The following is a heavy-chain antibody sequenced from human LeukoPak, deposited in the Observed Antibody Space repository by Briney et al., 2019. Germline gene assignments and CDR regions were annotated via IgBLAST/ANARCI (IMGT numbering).Heavy chain of an antibody. Sequence: GASVKVSCKASGYTFTGYYMHWVRQAPGQGREWIGWIDPNSGGTKYGQKFRGRVTMTRDTSIRTAYMELTRLTSDDTAVYYCVRVAHLGVTQHDAFDIWGQGTLVTVTS. V-gene: IGHV1-2*02. CDR1: GYTFTGYY. CDR3: VRVAHLGVTQHDAFDI. D-gene: IGHD1-1*01. J-gene: IGHJ3*02. CDR2: IDPNSGGT.